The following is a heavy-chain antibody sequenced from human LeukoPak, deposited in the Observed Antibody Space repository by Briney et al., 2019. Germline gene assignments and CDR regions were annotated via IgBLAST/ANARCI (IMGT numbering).Heavy chain of an antibody. CDR3: ARLGTPTFYYYMDV. V-gene: IGHV7-4-1*04. CDR1: GYTFSNYF. Sequence: ASVTVSCKASGYTFSNYFMNWVRQAPGQGLEWMGWINTNTGNPTYAQGFTGRFVFSLDTSVSMAYLQISSLKAEDTAVYYCARLGTPTFYYYMDVWGKGTTVTVSS. J-gene: IGHJ6*03. CDR2: INTNTGNP. D-gene: IGHD1-14*01.